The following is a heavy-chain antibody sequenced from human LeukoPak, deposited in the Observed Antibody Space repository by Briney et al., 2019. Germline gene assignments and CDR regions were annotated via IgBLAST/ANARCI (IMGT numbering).Heavy chain of an antibody. CDR1: GCTFTSYD. CDR3: ARGSPVGATTGLHY. D-gene: IGHD1-26*01. J-gene: IGHJ4*02. CDR2: MNPNSGNT. Sequence: ASVKVSCKASGCTFTSYDINWVRQATGQGLEWMGWMNPNSGNTGYAQKFQGRVTMTRNTSISTAYMELSSLRSEDTAVYYCARGSPVGATTGLHYWGQGTLVTVSS. V-gene: IGHV1-8*01.